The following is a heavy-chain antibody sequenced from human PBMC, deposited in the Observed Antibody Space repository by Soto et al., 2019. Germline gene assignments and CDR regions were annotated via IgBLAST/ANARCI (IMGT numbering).Heavy chain of an antibody. J-gene: IGHJ6*02. V-gene: IGHV1-69*13. D-gene: IGHD2-15*01. CDR2: IIPIFGTA. CDR1: GGTFSSYA. Sequence: ASVKVSCKASGGTFSSYAISWVRQAPGQGLEWMGGIIPIFGTANYAQKFQGRVTITADEFTSTAYMELSSLRSEDTAVYYCAREEGYCSGGSCYYYYGMDVWGQGTTVTVSS. CDR3: AREEGYCSGGSCYYYYGMDV.